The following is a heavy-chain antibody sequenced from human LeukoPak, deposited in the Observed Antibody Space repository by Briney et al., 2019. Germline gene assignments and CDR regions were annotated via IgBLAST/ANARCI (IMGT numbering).Heavy chain of an antibody. D-gene: IGHD3-22*01. V-gene: IGHV3-21*01. CDR2: ISSSSSYI. CDR1: GFTFNMYS. J-gene: IGHJ2*01. Sequence: PGGSLRLSCAASGFTFNMYSMNWVRQAPGKGLEWVPSISSSSSYIYYADSVKGRFTISRDNAKNSLYLQMNSLRAEDTAVYYCARDVYDTTGYVYWYFDLWGRGTLVTVSS. CDR3: ARDVYDTTGYVYWYFDL.